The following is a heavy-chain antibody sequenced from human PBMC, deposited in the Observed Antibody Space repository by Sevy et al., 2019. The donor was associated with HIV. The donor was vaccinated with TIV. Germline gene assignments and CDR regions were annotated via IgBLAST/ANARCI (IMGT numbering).Heavy chain of an antibody. V-gene: IGHV5-51*01. Sequence: GESLKISCKGSGYSFTSYWIGWVRQMPGKGLEWMGIIYPGDSDTRYSPSFQGLVTISADKSISTAYLQWSSLKASDTAMYYCASATDSGSALCYHYGMVVWGQGTTVTVSS. D-gene: IGHD3-10*01. CDR2: IYPGDSDT. CDR3: ASATDSGSALCYHYGMVV. CDR1: GYSFTSYW. J-gene: IGHJ6*02.